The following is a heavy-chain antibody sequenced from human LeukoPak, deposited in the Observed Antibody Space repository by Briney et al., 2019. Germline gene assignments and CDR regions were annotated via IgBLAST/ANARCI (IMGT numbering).Heavy chain of an antibody. Sequence: PSETLSLTCTVSGGSTSSYYWSWIRQPPGKGLEWIGYIYYSGSTIYNPSLKSRVTISVDTSKNQFSLKLSSVTAADTAVYYCARAVAAAGFFDYWGQGTLVTVSS. J-gene: IGHJ4*02. CDR2: IYYSGST. D-gene: IGHD6-13*01. V-gene: IGHV4-59*01. CDR3: ARAVAAAGFFDY. CDR1: GGSTSSYY.